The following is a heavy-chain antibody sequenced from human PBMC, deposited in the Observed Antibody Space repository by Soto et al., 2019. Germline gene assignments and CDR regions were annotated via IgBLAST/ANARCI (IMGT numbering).Heavy chain of an antibody. V-gene: IGHV1-18*01. CDR3: GRAVAVAADFDY. D-gene: IGHD6-19*01. Sequence: ASVKVSCKASGYTFTSYGISWVRQAPGQGLEWMGWISAYNGNTNYAQKLQGRVTMTTDTSTSTAYMELRSLRSEDTAVYYCGRAVAVAADFDYWGQGTLVTVSS. CDR2: ISAYNGNT. J-gene: IGHJ4*02. CDR1: GYTFTSYG.